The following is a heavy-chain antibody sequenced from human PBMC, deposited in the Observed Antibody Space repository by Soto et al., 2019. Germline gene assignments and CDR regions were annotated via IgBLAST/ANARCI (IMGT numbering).Heavy chain of an antibody. CDR3: AHRFDWYYFNY. V-gene: IGHV2-5*01. D-gene: IGHD3-9*01. CDR2: IYWSDDK. J-gene: IGHJ4*02. Sequence: QITLKESGPTLLKPTQTLTLTCTFSGFSLSTSEVGVGWFRQPPGKALEWLALIYWSDDKRYSPFLKSRLTITADTSKSRVVLTMTNVDPVDTATYFCAHRFDWYYFNYWGQGTLVTVAS. CDR1: GFSLSTSEVG.